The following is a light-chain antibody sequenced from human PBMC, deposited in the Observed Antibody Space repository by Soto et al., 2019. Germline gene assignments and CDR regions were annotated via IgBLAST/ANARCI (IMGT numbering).Light chain of an antibody. CDR1: QSVSRSR. CDR2: DAY. CDR3: QQYGNSPIT. J-gene: IGKJ5*01. V-gene: IGKV3D-20*01. Sequence: DIVLTQSPATLSLSQGERATLSCGASQSVSRSRLAWYQQKPALAPRLLIYDAYSRATGIPDRFSGSGSGTDFTLTISRLEPEDFAVYYCQQYGNSPITFGQGTRLEI.